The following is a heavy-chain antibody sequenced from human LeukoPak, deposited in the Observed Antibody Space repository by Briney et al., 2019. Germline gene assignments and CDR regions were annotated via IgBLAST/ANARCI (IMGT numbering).Heavy chain of an antibody. V-gene: IGHV3-48*03. J-gene: IGHJ4*02. CDR2: ISRSSSII. CDR1: KYTFSGYE. D-gene: IGHD3-3*01. CDR3: ARERDDYYFDY. Sequence: GGSQRLFRASSKYTFSGYEMKWGLEAQERGHKFVSYISRSSSIISYAYCLRGRFTISRDNAKNSLYLQMNSLRAEDTAVYYCARERDDYYFDYWGQVTLVTVSS.